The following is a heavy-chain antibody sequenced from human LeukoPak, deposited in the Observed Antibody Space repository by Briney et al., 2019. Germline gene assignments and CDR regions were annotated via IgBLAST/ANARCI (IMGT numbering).Heavy chain of an antibody. V-gene: IGHV3-49*04. CDR2: IRSKAYGGTT. J-gene: IGHJ4*02. Sequence: GGSLRLSCAASGFTFSIYAMNWVRQAPGKGLEWVGFIRSKAYGGTTEYAASVKGRFTISRDDSKSIAYLQMNSLKTEDTAVYYCTREAMTSGSYYVYWGQGTLVTVSS. CDR3: TREAMTSGSYYVY. CDR1: GFTFSIYA. D-gene: IGHD1-26*01.